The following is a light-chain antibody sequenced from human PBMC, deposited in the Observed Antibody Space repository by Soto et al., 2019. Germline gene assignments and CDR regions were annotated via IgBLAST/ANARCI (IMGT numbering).Light chain of an antibody. CDR1: QSVSTSY. CDR3: QQYNSYSPRYT. Sequence: EILLTQSPRTPSFFPGEKTTPSCRASQSVSTSYLAWYQNKPGQAPRLLIYGASRRATGVPDRFSGSGSGTEFTFTISSLQPDDFATYYCQQYNSYSPRYTFGQGTKVDIK. V-gene: IGKV3-20*01. J-gene: IGKJ2*01. CDR2: GAS.